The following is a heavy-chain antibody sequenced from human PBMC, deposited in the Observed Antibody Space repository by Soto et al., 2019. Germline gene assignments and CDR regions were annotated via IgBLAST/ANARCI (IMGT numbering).Heavy chain of an antibody. CDR1: EYRFNTYL. Sequence: PGDGVNLSCTGYEYRFNTYLIGCVRQMPGKGLEWIGMIYPGDSDTAYSPSFQGQVTISADKSINTAYLQWSSLKASDSATYYCARQGSNGAYVYFPMDVWGQGTTVTVS. CDR3: ARQGSNGAYVYFPMDV. CDR2: IYPGDSDT. D-gene: IGHD3-16*01. J-gene: IGHJ6*02. V-gene: IGHV5-51*01.